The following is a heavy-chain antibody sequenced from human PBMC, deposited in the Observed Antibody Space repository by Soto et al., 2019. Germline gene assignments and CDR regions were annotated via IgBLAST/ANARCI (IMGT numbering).Heavy chain of an antibody. CDR1: GYTFTGYY. V-gene: IGHV1-2*02. CDR2: INPNSGGT. Sequence: ASVNVSCKASGYTFTGYYMHWVRQAPGQGLEWMGWINPNSGGTNYAQKFQGRVTMTRDTSISTAYMELSRLRSDDTAVYYCARRSGEPHYYYYGMDVWGQGNTVTVS. D-gene: IGHD4-17*01. CDR3: ARRSGEPHYYYYGMDV. J-gene: IGHJ6*02.